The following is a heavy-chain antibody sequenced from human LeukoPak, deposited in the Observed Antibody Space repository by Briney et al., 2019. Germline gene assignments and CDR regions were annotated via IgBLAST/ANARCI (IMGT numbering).Heavy chain of an antibody. Sequence: IFTREYMTWVRQSPGKGLEWIGSIYYSGSTYYNPSLKSRVTISVDTSKNQFSLKLSSVTAADTAVYYCARTPKRIVVVYYFDYWGQGTLVTVSS. CDR2: IYYSGST. V-gene: IGHV4-39*01. CDR3: ARTPKRIVVVYYFDY. CDR1: IFTREY. D-gene: IGHD2-2*01. J-gene: IGHJ4*02.